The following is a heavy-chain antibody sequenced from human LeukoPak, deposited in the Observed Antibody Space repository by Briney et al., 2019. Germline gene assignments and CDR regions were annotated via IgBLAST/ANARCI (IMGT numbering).Heavy chain of an antibody. CDR2: ISNDGSNK. CDR1: GFPFGVYA. D-gene: IGHD2-15*01. J-gene: IGHJ1*01. CDR3: AREAYCSGGSCYEHFQH. V-gene: IGHV3-30-3*01. Sequence: GGSLRLSCAASGFPFGVYAVHWVRQAPGKGLEWVAVISNDGSNKYYADSVKGRFTISRDKSKNTLYLQMNGLRPEDTAVYYCAREAYCSGGSCYEHFQHWGQGTLVTVSS.